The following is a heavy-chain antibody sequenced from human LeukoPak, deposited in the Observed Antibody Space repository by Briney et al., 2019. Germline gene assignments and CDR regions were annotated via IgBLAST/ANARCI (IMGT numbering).Heavy chain of an antibody. CDR1: GFTFSSYG. CDR2: IRYDGSNK. Sequence: QSGGSLRLSCAASGFTFSSYGMHWVRQAPGKGLEWVAFIRYDGSNKYYADSVKGRFTISRDNSKNTLYLQMNSLRAEDTAVYYCAKGNRYCSGGSCYSPFDYWGQGTLVTVSS. V-gene: IGHV3-30*02. D-gene: IGHD2-15*01. CDR3: AKGNRYCSGGSCYSPFDY. J-gene: IGHJ4*02.